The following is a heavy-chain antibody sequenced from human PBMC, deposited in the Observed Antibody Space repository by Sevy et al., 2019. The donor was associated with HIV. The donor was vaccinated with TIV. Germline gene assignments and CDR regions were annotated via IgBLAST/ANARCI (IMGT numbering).Heavy chain of an antibody. CDR3: ARAQQFMILVVIGGLYFDL. D-gene: IGHD3-16*01. V-gene: IGHV3-7*01. J-gene: IGHJ4*02. CDR2: VKQDMSEK. CDR1: GFTFSSNW. Sequence: GGSLRLSCVASGFTFSSNWMTWVRQAPGKGLEWVANVKQDMSEKYYADSVKGRFTISRDKAKNSLYLQRNSLRAEDTAVYYFARAQQFMILVVIGGLYFDLWGQGTLVTVSS.